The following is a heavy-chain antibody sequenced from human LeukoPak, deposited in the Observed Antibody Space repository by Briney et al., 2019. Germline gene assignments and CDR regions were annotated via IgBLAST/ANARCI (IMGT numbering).Heavy chain of an antibody. CDR3: AREPTYYYDSSGSGGAFDI. J-gene: IGHJ3*02. D-gene: IGHD3-22*01. Sequence: PSETLSLTCTVSGGSISSYYWSWIRQPPGKGLEWIGYIYYSGSTNYNPSLKSRVTISVDTSKNQFSLKPSSVTAADTAVYYCAREPTYYYDSSGSGGAFDIWGQGTMVTVSS. V-gene: IGHV4-59*01. CDR2: IYYSGST. CDR1: GGSISSYY.